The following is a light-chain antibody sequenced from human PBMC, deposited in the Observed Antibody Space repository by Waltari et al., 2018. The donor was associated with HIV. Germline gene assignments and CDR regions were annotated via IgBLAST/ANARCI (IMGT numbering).Light chain of an antibody. CDR2: AAS. CDR1: QSISTY. Sequence: DIQMTQSPHSLSAFVGDRVAITCRANQSISTYLNWYQQKPWKAPKLLIYAASTLQSGVPPRFSGSGSGTDFTLTISSLQPEDFASYYCQQSYTTPPHTFGQGTKLGIK. J-gene: IGKJ2*01. V-gene: IGKV1-39*01. CDR3: QQSYTTPPHT.